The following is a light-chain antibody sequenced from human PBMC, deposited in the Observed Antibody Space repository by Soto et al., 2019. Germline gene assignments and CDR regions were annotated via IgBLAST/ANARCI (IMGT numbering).Light chain of an antibody. CDR1: QTVNSRY. V-gene: IGKV3-20*01. Sequence: EIVLTQSPGTLSLSPGERATLSCRASQTVNSRYLAWYQRKPGQAPRLLIYHTSSRATGVPDRFSGGGSWADFTLTISRLGPADFAVYYCQQYNNWPPYSFGQGTKVDIK. J-gene: IGKJ2*03. CDR3: QQYNNWPPYS. CDR2: HTS.